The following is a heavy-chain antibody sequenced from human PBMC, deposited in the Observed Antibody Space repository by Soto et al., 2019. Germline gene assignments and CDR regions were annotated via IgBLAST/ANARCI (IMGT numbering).Heavy chain of an antibody. CDR3: EIFTGCYSYGHFDF. CDR1: GGSISSYY. Sequence: PSETLSLTCTVSGGSISSYYWSWIRQPPGKGLEWIGYIYYSGSTNYNPSLKSRVTISVDTSKNQFSLKLSSVTAADTAVYYCEIFTGCYSYGHFDFWGRGTLVTVSS. CDR2: IYYSGST. V-gene: IGHV4-59*01. D-gene: IGHD3-9*01. J-gene: IGHJ4*02.